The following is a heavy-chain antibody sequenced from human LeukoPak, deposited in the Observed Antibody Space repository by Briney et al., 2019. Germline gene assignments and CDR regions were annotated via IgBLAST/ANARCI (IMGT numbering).Heavy chain of an antibody. CDR3: ARDRGFGAYYYYYYMDV. Sequence: GRSLRLSCAASGFTFSSYAMHWVRQAPGKGLEWVAVISYDGSNKYYADSVKGRFTISRDNSKNTLYLQMNNLRAEDTAVYYCARDRGFGAYYYYYYMDVWGKGTTVTVSS. CDR2: ISYDGSNK. CDR1: GFTFSSYA. J-gene: IGHJ6*03. D-gene: IGHD3-3*01. V-gene: IGHV3-30*01.